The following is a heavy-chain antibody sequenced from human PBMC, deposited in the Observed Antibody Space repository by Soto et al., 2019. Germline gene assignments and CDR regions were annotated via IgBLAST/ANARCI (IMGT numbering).Heavy chain of an antibody. D-gene: IGHD2-8*01. Sequence: PSETLSLTCTFSVASVSSGSYYWSWIRQPPGKGLERIAYIYHSGSTNYNPSLKSRVTISVDTSKSQFSLKLSSVTATDTAVYYCAGGGYYEYFNYWGQGTLVTVSS. CDR1: VASVSSGSYY. CDR3: AGGGYYEYFNY. CDR2: IYHSGST. J-gene: IGHJ1*01. V-gene: IGHV4-61*01.